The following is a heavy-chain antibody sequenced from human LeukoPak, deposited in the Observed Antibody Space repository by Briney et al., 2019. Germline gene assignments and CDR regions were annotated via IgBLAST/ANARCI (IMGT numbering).Heavy chain of an antibody. CDR3: ARVRFLEWLPFYGMDA. Sequence: KSSETLSLTCTVSGGSISSYYWSWIRQPAGKGLEWIGRIYTSGSTNYNPSLKSRVTMSVDTSKNQFSLKLSSVTAADTAVYYCARVRFLEWLPFYGMDAWGQGTTVTVSS. CDR2: IYTSGST. CDR1: GGSISSYY. V-gene: IGHV4-4*07. J-gene: IGHJ6*02. D-gene: IGHD3-3*01.